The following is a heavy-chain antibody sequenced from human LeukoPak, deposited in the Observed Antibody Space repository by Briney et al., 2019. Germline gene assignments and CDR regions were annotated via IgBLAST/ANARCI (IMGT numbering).Heavy chain of an antibody. J-gene: IGHJ5*02. V-gene: IGHV1-18*01. D-gene: IGHD6-19*01. CDR1: GYTFTSYG. CDR2: ISAYNGNT. Sequence: ASVKVSCKASGYTFTSYGISWVRQAPGQGLEWMGWISAYNGNTNYAQKFQGRVTMTRDTSISTAYMELSRLRSDDTAVYYCARGTSGWQDGWFDPWGQGTLVTVSS. CDR3: ARGTSGWQDGWFDP.